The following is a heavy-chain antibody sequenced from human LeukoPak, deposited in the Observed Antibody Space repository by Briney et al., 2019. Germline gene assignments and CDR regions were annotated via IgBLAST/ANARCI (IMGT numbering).Heavy chain of an antibody. V-gene: IGHV3-21*01. Sequence: GGSLRLSCAASGFTFSSYSMNWVRQAPGKGLEWVSSISSSSSYIYYADSVKGRFTISRDNAKNLLYLQMNSLRAEDTAVYYCAREGYSYGLGPYGMDVWGKGTTVTVSS. CDR1: GFTFSSYS. J-gene: IGHJ6*04. CDR2: ISSSSSYI. CDR3: AREGYSYGLGPYGMDV. D-gene: IGHD5-18*01.